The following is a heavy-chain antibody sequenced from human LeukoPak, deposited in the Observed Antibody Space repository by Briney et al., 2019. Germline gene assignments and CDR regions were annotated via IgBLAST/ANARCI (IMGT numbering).Heavy chain of an antibody. J-gene: IGHJ4*02. D-gene: IGHD1-26*01. Sequence: SETLSLTCTVSGGSISSYYWSWIRQPPGKGLEWIGYIYHSGSTNYNPSLKSRVTISVDKSKNQFSLRLSSVTAADTAVYYCARDRVGATCLDYWGQGTLVTVSS. CDR2: IYHSGST. CDR3: ARDRVGATCLDY. V-gene: IGHV4-59*12. CDR1: GGSISSYY.